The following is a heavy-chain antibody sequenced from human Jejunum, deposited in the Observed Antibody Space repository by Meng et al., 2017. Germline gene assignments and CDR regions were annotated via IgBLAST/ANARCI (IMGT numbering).Heavy chain of an antibody. CDR2: IYHSGTT. V-gene: IGHV4-4*02. J-gene: IGHJ1*01. D-gene: IGHD2-8*01. CDR1: GDSISSSYW. Sequence: VPPQAAGPGLVKPWGTLSLTCAVSGDSISSSYWWSCVRQSPGKGLEWIGEIYHSGTTNYNPSLKSRVTLSVDKSKNQFSLNLSSVTAADTAVYFCARDFEALNGVWGQGTLVTVSS. CDR3: ARDFEALNGV.